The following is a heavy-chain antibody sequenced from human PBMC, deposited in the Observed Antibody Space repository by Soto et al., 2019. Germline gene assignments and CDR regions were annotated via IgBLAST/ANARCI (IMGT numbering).Heavy chain of an antibody. Sequence: QVHLEQSGAEVKKPGASVKVSCRASGYRFTTYGITWVRQAPGQGLEWMGGINIYNGRTNYAQNFNGRITMTRDTSTSTAYMELRSLTSDDTAIYFCARDNNYFDPWGQGTLTTVSS. J-gene: IGHJ5*02. CDR2: INIYNGRT. V-gene: IGHV1-18*01. CDR1: GYRFTTYG. CDR3: ARDNNYFDP.